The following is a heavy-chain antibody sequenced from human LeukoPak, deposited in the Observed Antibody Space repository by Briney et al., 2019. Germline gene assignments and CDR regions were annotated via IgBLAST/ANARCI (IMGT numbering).Heavy chain of an antibody. CDR2: ISGSGGSA. J-gene: IGHJ6*02. D-gene: IGHD1-7*01. V-gene: IGHV3-23*01. Sequence: HPGGSLRLSCAASGFTFSSYAMSWVRQAPGKGLEWVSAISGSGGSAYYADSVKGQFTISRDSSKNTLYLQMNSLRAEDTAVYYCAKDRPSNYALDYYYYYGMDVWGQGTTVTVSS. CDR1: GFTFSSYA. CDR3: AKDRPSNYALDYYYYYGMDV.